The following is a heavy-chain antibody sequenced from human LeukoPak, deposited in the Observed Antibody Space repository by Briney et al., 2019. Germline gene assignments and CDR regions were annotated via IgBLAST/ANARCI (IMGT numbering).Heavy chain of an antibody. CDR1: GFTFSSYA. CDR2: ISGSGGST. CDR3: ANSYYGDLKDSFDY. J-gene: IGHJ4*02. D-gene: IGHD4-17*01. Sequence: PGGSLRLSCAASGFTFSSYAMSWVRQAPGKGLEWVSAISGSGGSTYYADSVKGRFTTSRDNSKNTLYLQMNSLRAEDTAVYYCANSYYGDLKDSFDYWGQGTLVTVSS. V-gene: IGHV3-23*01.